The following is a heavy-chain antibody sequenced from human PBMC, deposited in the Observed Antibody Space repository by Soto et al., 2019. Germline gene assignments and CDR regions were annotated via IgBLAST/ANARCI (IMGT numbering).Heavy chain of an antibody. D-gene: IGHD3-22*01. CDR2: INHSGST. Sequence: QVQLQQWGAGLLKPSETLALTCAVYGGSFSGYYLSWIRQPPGKGLEWIGEINHSGSTNYNPSLKSRVTISVDTSKNQFYLKLSSVTAADTAVYYCARSPDNYYDSSGALDYGGQGTMVTVSS. J-gene: IGHJ4*02. CDR1: GGSFSGYY. V-gene: IGHV4-34*01. CDR3: ARSPDNYYDSSGALDY.